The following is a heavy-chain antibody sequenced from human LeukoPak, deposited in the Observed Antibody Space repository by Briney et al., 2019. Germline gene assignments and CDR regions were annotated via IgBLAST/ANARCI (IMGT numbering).Heavy chain of an antibody. Sequence: SQTLSLTCTVSGGSISSGGYYWSWIRQHPGKGLEWIGYIYYSGSTYYNPSLKSRVTISVDTSKNQFSLRLSSVTAADTAVYYYARAYCGGDCYIHYYYGMDVWGQGTTVTVSS. CDR3: ARAYCGGDCYIHYYYGMDV. CDR1: GGSISSGGYY. CDR2: IYYSGST. V-gene: IGHV4-31*03. D-gene: IGHD2-21*02. J-gene: IGHJ6*02.